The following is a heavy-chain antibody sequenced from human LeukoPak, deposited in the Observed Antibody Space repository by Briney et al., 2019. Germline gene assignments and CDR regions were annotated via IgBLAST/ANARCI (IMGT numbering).Heavy chain of an antibody. CDR3: ARASFWSGPMDY. CDR1: GGSISSYY. CDR2: IYYSGST. D-gene: IGHD3-3*01. V-gene: IGHV4-59*01. J-gene: IGHJ4*02. Sequence: PSETLSLTCTVSGGSISSYYWSWIRQPPGEGLEWIGYIYYSGSTNYNPSLKSRVTISVDTSKNQFSLKLSSVTAADTAVYYCARASFWSGPMDYWGQGTLVTVSS.